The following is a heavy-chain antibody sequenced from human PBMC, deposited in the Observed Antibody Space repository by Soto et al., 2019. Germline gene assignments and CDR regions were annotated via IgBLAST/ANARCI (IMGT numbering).Heavy chain of an antibody. CDR3: VRSDREDIAVVVGARPGEYGIDV. CDR2: ISYSGSNK. V-gene: IGHV3-30-3*01. D-gene: IGHD2-15*01. J-gene: IGHJ6*02. CDR1: GFTFSSYA. Sequence: QVQLVESGGGVVQPGRSLRLSCAASGFTFSSYAMHWVRQAPGKGLEWVAVISYSGSNKAYVDSVKGRFTISRDNSMNTLYLQMNSLRAEDTAVYYCVRSDREDIAVVVGARPGEYGIDVWGHGTTVTVSS.